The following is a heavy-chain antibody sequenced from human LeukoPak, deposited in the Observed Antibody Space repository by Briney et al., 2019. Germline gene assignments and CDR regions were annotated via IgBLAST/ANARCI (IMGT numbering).Heavy chain of an antibody. CDR1: GGSIGIYY. Sequence: SETLSLTCTVSGGSIGIYYWSWIRQPPGKGLEWIGYIFYSGSTNYNPSLKSRVTMSVDTSKDQFSLKLNSVTAADTAVYYCARDRYALTFDYWGQGILVTVSS. CDR2: IFYSGST. D-gene: IGHD3-16*01. V-gene: IGHV4-59*01. J-gene: IGHJ4*02. CDR3: ARDRYALTFDY.